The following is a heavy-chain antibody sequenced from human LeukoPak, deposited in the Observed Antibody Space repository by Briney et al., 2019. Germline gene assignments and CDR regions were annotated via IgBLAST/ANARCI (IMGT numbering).Heavy chain of an antibody. CDR2: ISGSGGST. J-gene: IGHJ6*02. V-gene: IGHV3-23*01. D-gene: IGHD3-22*01. CDR3: AKGHDSSGYYFYYYYGMDV. Sequence: GGSLRLSCAASGFTFSSYAMSWVRQAPGKGLEWVSAISGSGGSTYYADSVKGRFTISRDNSKNTLYLQMNSLRAEDTAVYYCAKGHDSSGYYFYYYYGMDVWGQGTTVTVSS. CDR1: GFTFSSYA.